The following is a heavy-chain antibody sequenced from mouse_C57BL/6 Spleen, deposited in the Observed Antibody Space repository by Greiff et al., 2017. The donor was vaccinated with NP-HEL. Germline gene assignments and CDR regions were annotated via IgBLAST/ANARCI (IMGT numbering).Heavy chain of an antibody. J-gene: IGHJ2*01. CDR2: INPSSGYT. CDR3: ARSTTVVVFDY. CDR1: GYTFTSYW. D-gene: IGHD1-1*01. Sequence: VQLQQSGAELAKPGASVKLSCKASGYTFTSYWMHWVKQRPGQGLEWIGYINPSSGYTKYNQKFKDKATLTADKSSRTAYMQLSSLTYEDSAVYYCARSTTVVVFDYWGQGTTLTVSS. V-gene: IGHV1-7*01.